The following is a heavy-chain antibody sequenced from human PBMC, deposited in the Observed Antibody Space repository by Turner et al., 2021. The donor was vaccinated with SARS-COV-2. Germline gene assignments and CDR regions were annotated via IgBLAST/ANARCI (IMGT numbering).Heavy chain of an antibody. CDR3: ARARWDYYDSSGYYPDAFDI. V-gene: IGHV3-21*01. CDR2: ISSSSSYI. CDR1: GFTFSRYR. J-gene: IGHJ3*02. Sequence: EVQLVESGGGLVKPGGSLRLSCAASGFTFSRYRMNWVRQAPGKGLECVSSISSSSSYIYYADSVKGRFTISRDNAKKSLFLQMNSLRAEDTAVYYCARARWDYYDSSGYYPDAFDIWGQGTMVTVSS. D-gene: IGHD3-22*01.